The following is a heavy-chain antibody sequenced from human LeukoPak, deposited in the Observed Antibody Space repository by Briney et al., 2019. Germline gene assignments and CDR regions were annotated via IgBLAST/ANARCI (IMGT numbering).Heavy chain of an antibody. Sequence: GGSLRLSCAASGFTFSDYSMNWVRQGPGKGLEWVSSISSRSSSTSYIASVKGRFTISRDNAKNSLYLQMNSLRAEDTAVYYCARDPHEWWSNPYAFDIWGQGTMVTVSS. V-gene: IGHV3-21*01. J-gene: IGHJ3*02. CDR2: ISSRSSST. D-gene: IGHD2-15*01. CDR3: ARDPHEWWSNPYAFDI. CDR1: GFTFSDYS.